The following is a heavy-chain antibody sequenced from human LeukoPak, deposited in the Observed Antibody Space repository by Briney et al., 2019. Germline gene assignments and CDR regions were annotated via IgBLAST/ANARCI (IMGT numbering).Heavy chain of an antibody. CDR1: GYTFTSYY. J-gene: IGHJ3*02. CDR3: ARATTGTIGAFDI. D-gene: IGHD1-1*01. CDR2: INPSGGST. Sequence: ASVKVSCKASGYTFTSYYMHWVRQAPGQGLEWMGIINPSGGSTSYAQKFQGRVTITTDESTSTAYMELSSLRSEDTAVYYCARATTGTIGAFDIWGQGTMVTVSS. V-gene: IGHV1-46*01.